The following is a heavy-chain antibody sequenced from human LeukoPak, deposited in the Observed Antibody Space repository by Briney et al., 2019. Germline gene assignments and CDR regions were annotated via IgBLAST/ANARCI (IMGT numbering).Heavy chain of an antibody. CDR2: INPNSGDT. D-gene: IGHD1-26*01. V-gene: IGHV1-2*02. Sequence: ASVKVSCKASGYTFTGYYIHWVRQAPGQGLEWMGWINPNSGDTSHAQRLQDRVTMTRDMSTSTAYMDLSMLTSDETALYYCARQGGSSLNFDYWGQGTLVTVSS. J-gene: IGHJ4*02. CDR1: GYTFTGYY. CDR3: ARQGGSSLNFDY.